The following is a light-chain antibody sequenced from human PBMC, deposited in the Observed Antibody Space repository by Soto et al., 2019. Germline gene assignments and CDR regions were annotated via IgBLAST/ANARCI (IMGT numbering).Light chain of an antibody. Sequence: QSALTQPRSVSGSPGQAVTVSCTGTSRDVGIYNYVFWYQQRPGTAPKVMIFDVTKRPSGVPVRFSVSKSANTASLTISGLQADDEDDYYCCSYAGSYTLLFGGGTRLTVL. J-gene: IGLJ2*01. CDR2: DVT. CDR3: CSYAGSYTLL. CDR1: SRDVGIYNY. V-gene: IGLV2-11*01.